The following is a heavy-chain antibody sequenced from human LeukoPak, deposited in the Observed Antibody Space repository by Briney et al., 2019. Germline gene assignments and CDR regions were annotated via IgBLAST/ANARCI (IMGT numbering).Heavy chain of an antibody. V-gene: IGHV4-59*01. CDR3: AKGPGGFWSGYTYHFDY. CDR2: IYYSGST. J-gene: IGHJ4*02. D-gene: IGHD3-3*01. Sequence: SETLSLTCTVSGYSITSYYWSWIRQPPGKGLEWIGDIYYSGSTNYNPSLKGRVTISVDTSMNQFSLKLTSVTAADTAVYYCAKGPGGFWSGYTYHFDYWGQGTLVTVSS. CDR1: GYSITSYY.